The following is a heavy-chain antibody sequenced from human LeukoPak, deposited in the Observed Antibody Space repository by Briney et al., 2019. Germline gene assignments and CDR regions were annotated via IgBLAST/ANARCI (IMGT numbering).Heavy chain of an antibody. J-gene: IGHJ4*02. D-gene: IGHD5-18*01. V-gene: IGHV3-30*18. CDR2: ISYDGSNK. Sequence: GRSLRLSCAASGFTFSSYGMHWVRQAPGKGLEWVAVISYDGSNKYYADSVKGRFTISRDNSKNTLYLQMNSLRAEDTAVYYCAKDTVKGPGYSYGYGYWGQGTLVTVSS. CDR1: GFTFSSYG. CDR3: AKDTVKGPGYSYGYGY.